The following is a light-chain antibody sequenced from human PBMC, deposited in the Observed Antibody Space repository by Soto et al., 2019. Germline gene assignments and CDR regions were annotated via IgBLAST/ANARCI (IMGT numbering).Light chain of an antibody. V-gene: IGLV2-14*01. Sequence: QSALTQPASVSGSPGQSITISCTGTSSDVGGYNYVSWYQQHPGIAPKLLIYGVTNRPSEVSTRFSGSKSGNTASLTISGLQAEDEADYHCSSYTSASTQLYLFGTGTKVTVL. CDR2: GVT. CDR1: SSDVGGYNY. CDR3: SSYTSASTQLYL. J-gene: IGLJ1*01.